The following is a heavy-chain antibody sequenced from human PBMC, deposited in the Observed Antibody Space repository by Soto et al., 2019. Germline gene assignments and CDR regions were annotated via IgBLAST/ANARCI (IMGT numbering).Heavy chain of an antibody. CDR3: TTGLDY. J-gene: IGHJ4*02. CDR1: GLTFSDSA. CDR2: IRSKPNSYAT. V-gene: IGHV3-73*01. Sequence: EVQLVESGGGLVQPGGSLKLSCADSGLTFSDSAIHWVRQASGKGLEWVGRIRSKPNSYATTYAASVKGRFTISRDDSKHMAYLEMNSLKTEDTAVYYCTTGLDYWGQGALVAVSA. D-gene: IGHD2-21*02.